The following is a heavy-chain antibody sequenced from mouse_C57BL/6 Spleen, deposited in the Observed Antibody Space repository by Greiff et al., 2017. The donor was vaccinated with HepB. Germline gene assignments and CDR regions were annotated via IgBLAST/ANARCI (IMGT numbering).Heavy chain of an antibody. Sequence: VQLQQSGAELVRPGASVKLSCTASGFNIKDYYMHWVKQRPEQGLEWIGRIDTEDGDTEYAPKFQGKATMTADTSSNTAYLQLSSLTYEDTAVYYCTTLYYDYDVIVWGTGTTVTVSS. CDR2: IDTEDGDT. CDR3: TTLYYDYDVIV. J-gene: IGHJ1*03. CDR1: GFNIKDYY. D-gene: IGHD2-4*01. V-gene: IGHV14-1*01.